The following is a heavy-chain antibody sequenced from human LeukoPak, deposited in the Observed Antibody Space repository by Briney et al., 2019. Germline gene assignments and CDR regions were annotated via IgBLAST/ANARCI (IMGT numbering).Heavy chain of an antibody. CDR1: GFTVSSNY. CDR3: ARDLGEYSGYGADY. CDR2: IYSGGST. Sequence: GGSLRLSCAASGFTVSSNYMSWVRQAPGKGLEWVSVIYSGGSTYYAGSVKGRFTISRDNSKNTLYLQMNSLRAEDTAVYYCARDLGEYSGYGADYWGQGTLVTVFS. V-gene: IGHV3-66*01. J-gene: IGHJ4*02. D-gene: IGHD5-12*01.